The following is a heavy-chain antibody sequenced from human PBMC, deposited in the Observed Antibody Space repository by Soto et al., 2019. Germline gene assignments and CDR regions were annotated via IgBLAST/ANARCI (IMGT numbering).Heavy chain of an antibody. V-gene: IGHV3-7*01. CDR2: IKQDGSEK. D-gene: IGHD2-15*01. J-gene: IGHJ5*01. CDR1: GFTFSSYW. CDR3: ARDEYCSGGSCSEGAWFDP. Sequence: GGSLRLSCAASGFTFSSYWMSWVRQSPGKGLEWVANIKQDGSEKYYVDSVKGRFTISRDNAKNSLYLQMNSLRAEDTAVYYCARDEYCSGGSCSEGAWFDPWGQGTLVTVSS.